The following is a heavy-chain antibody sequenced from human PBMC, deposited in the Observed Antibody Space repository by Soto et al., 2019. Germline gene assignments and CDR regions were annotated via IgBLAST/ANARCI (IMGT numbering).Heavy chain of an antibody. J-gene: IGHJ4*02. CDR3: TVWGSGNDFGAA. CDR2: STNKADSYTT. CDR1: GFTFSDHY. Sequence: EVQLVESGGGLVQPGGSLRLSCAASGFTFSDHYMDWVRQARGKGREWVGRSTNKADSYTTEYAASVRGRFTISRDGSKNSLFLQMNSLKTEDTAVYSCTVWGSGNDFGAAWGQGILVTVSS. V-gene: IGHV3-72*01. D-gene: IGHD3-10*01.